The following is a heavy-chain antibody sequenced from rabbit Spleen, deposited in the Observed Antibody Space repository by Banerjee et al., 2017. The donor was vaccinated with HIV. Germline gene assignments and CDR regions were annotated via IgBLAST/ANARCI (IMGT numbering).Heavy chain of an antibody. Sequence: QSLEESGGGLVKPGASLTLTCKASGFSFNSGYDMCWVRQAPGKGLEWIACIGAGSSGSTYSATWAKGRFTISKTSSTTVTLQMTSLTAADTATYFCARDLTDVIGWNFGWWGPGTLVTVS. J-gene: IGHJ4*01. CDR2: IGAGSSGST. D-gene: IGHD1-1*01. CDR1: GFSFNSGYD. V-gene: IGHV1S40*01. CDR3: ARDLTDVIGWNFGW.